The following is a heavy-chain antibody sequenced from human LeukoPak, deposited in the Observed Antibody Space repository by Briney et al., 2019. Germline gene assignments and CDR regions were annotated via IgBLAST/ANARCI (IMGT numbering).Heavy chain of an antibody. Sequence: PSQTLSLTCTVAGGSMSSSSYYWGWIRQPPGKGLEWLRLIYYSGRTYYTPSLNSRDNISLDTSKNQLPLKLTSVTVADTAVYYCARLYRSSLHFDYWRQGPLVPVSS. CDR2: IYYSGRT. CDR1: GGSMSSSSYY. V-gene: IGHV4-39*06. CDR3: ARLYRSSLHFDY. D-gene: IGHD6-13*01. J-gene: IGHJ4*02.